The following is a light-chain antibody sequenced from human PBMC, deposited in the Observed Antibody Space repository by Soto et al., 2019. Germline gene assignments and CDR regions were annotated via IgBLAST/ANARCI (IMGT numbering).Light chain of an antibody. V-gene: IGKV1-39*01. CDR3: QQSDSNPRT. CDR2: GAS. Sequence: DIEMTQSPSSLSASVGDRVVITCRASQTLRTYLNWYQQKPGNAPKLLIFGASNLQSGVPLRFSGSGSGAEFSLIITSLQPEDVATYYCQQSDSNPRTFGQGTKVELK. CDR1: QTLRTY. J-gene: IGKJ1*01.